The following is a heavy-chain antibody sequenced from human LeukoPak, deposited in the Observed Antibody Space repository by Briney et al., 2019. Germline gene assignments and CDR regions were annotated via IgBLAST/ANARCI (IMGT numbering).Heavy chain of an antibody. CDR1: AGSISSHY. CDR3: ARVLKAYYYDSSGPFDY. D-gene: IGHD3-22*01. CDR2: IYYSGST. J-gene: IGHJ4*02. Sequence: SETLSPTCPVAAGSISSHYWSCIRQPPGNGLEWIGYIYYSGSTTSNPSLKARAPISVDTSKNQFSLKLSSVTAADTAVYYCARVLKAYYYDSSGPFDYWGQGTLVTVSS. V-gene: IGHV4-59*11.